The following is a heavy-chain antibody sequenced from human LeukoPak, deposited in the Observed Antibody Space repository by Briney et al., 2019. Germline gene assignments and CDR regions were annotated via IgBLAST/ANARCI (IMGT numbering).Heavy chain of an antibody. CDR2: ISSSSSYT. CDR3: ARVPSSISSTAIIFYYFDY. D-gene: IGHD2-21*02. J-gene: IGHJ4*02. Sequence: GGSLRLSCAASGFTFSDYYMSWIRQAPGKGLEWVSYISSSSSYTNYADSVKGRFTISRDNAKNSLYLQMNSLRAEHTAVYYCARVPSSISSTAIIFYYFDYWGQGTLVTVSS. V-gene: IGHV3-11*06. CDR1: GFTFSDYY.